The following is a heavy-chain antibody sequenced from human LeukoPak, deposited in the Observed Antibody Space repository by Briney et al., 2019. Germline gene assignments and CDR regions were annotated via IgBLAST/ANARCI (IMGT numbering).Heavy chain of an antibody. D-gene: IGHD5-24*01. J-gene: IGHJ5*02. CDR1: GGSFSDYY. V-gene: IGHV4-34*01. CDR2: INHSGST. Sequence: SETLSLTCAVYGGSFSDYYWTWIRQPPGKGLEWIGEINHSGSTNYNPSLKSRLTISADTSKNQFSMELNSVTAADTAVYYCARARRGGTKMTRGFDPWGQGTLVTVSS. CDR3: ARARRGGTKMTRGFDP.